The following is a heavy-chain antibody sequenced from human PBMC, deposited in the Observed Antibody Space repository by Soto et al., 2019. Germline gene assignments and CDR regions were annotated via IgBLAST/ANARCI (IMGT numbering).Heavy chain of an antibody. J-gene: IGHJ4*02. CDR3: ARRDAVYYYDSSGYYGDFDY. V-gene: IGHV1-18*04. CDR1: GYTFTSYG. Sequence: QVQLAQSGAEVKKPAASVKVSCKASGYTFTSYGISWVRQAPGQGLEWMGWISAYNGNTNYAQKLQGRVTMTTDTSTSTAYMELRSLRSDDTAVYYCARRDAVYYYDSSGYYGDFDYWGQGTLVTVSS. D-gene: IGHD3-22*01. CDR2: ISAYNGNT.